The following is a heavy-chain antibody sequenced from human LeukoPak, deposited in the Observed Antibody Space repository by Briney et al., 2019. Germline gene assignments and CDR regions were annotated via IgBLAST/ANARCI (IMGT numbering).Heavy chain of an antibody. J-gene: IGHJ6*03. CDR2: IKQDGSEK. D-gene: IGHD2-2*01. CDR1: GFTFSSYW. V-gene: IGHV3-7*01. CDR3: ARIRPHCSSTSCYVHYYYYMDV. Sequence: PGGSLRLSCAASGFTFSSYWMSWVRQAPGKGLEWVANIKQDGSEKYYVDSVKGRFTISRDNAKNSLYLQMNSLRAEDTAVYYCARIRPHCSSTSCYVHYYYYMDVWGKGTTVTVSS.